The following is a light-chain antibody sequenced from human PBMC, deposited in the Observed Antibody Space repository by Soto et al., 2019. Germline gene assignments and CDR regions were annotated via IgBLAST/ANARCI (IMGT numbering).Light chain of an antibody. CDR3: SSYTRSSTYV. Sequence: QSALTQPASVSASRGQSIAISCSGTGSDVGAYDYVSWYQHHPGKAPKLIIYEVTYRPSGVSNRFSASKSGNTASLTISGLQAEDEADYYCSSYTRSSTYVFGTGTKLTVL. J-gene: IGLJ1*01. CDR2: EVT. CDR1: GSDVGAYDY. V-gene: IGLV2-14*01.